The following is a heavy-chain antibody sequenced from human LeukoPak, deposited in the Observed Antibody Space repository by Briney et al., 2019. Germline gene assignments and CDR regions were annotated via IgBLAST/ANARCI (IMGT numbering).Heavy chain of an antibody. CDR2: INPNSGGT. J-gene: IGHJ4*02. V-gene: IGHV1-2*02. CDR1: GYTFTGYY. Sequence: TSVKVSCKASGYTFTGYYMHWVRQAPGQGLEWMGWINPNSGGTNYAQRVQGRVTMTRDTSISTAYMELSRLRSDDTAVYYCARDRGVYYGSGSYIDYWGQGTLVTVSS. CDR3: ARDRGVYYGSGSYIDY. D-gene: IGHD3-10*01.